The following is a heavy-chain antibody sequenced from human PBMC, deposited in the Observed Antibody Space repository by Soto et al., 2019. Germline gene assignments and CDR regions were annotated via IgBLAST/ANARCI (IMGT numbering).Heavy chain of an antibody. CDR3: ARVLSWLPLGAFGI. D-gene: IGHD6-19*01. CDR2: INAGNGNT. CDR1: GYTFTSYA. V-gene: IGHV1-3*01. J-gene: IGHJ3*02. Sequence: ASVKVSCKASGYTFTSYAMHWVRQAPGQRLEWMGWINAGNGNTKYSQKFQGRVTITRDTSASTAYVELSSLRSEDTAVYYCARVLSWLPLGAFGIWGQGTMVTVSS.